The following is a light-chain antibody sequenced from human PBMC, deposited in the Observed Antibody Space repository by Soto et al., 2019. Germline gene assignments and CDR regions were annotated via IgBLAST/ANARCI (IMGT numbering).Light chain of an antibody. V-gene: IGKV3-15*01. CDR3: QQYNKWPPT. Sequence: EIVITQSPATLSVSPGQRSTRSCGASQSVSSNLAWFQQKPGQAPRLLIYGASTRDTGISARFSGSGSGTEFTLTISSLQSGDFAVYNCQQYNKWPPTFGQGTKVDIK. J-gene: IGKJ1*01. CDR2: GAS. CDR1: QSVSSN.